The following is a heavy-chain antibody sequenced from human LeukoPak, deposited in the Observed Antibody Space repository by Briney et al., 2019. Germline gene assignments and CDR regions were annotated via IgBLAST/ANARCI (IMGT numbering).Heavy chain of an antibody. Sequence: PSETLSLTCTVSGGSISSHRHFWGWIRQPPGRGLEWIANIYYSGSTYSNPSLKSRVTISVDKSKNQFSLKLSSVTAADTAVYYCARWNRGRSYYDSSGTYYFDYWGQGTLVTVSS. CDR1: GGSISSHRHF. V-gene: IGHV4-39*07. J-gene: IGHJ4*02. D-gene: IGHD3-22*01. CDR3: ARWNRGRSYYDSSGTYYFDY. CDR2: IYYSGST.